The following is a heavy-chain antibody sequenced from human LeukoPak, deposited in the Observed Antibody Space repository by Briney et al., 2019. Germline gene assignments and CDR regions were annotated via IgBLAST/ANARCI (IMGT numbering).Heavy chain of an antibody. V-gene: IGHV3-30*02. CDR1: GFTFSSYG. Sequence: PGGSLRLSCAASGFTFSSYGMHWVRQAPGKGLEWVAFMRNDGTNEDYGASVKGRFTISRDTSKNTLYLQSNSLTADHTAAYYCAKDWSGFPNWSDPWGQGTLVTVSS. J-gene: IGHJ5*02. CDR2: MRNDGTNE. D-gene: IGHD3-3*01. CDR3: AKDWSGFPNWSDP.